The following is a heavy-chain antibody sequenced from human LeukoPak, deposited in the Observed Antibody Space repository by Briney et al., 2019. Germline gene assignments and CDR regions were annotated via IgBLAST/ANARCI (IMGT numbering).Heavy chain of an antibody. V-gene: IGHV4-39*01. CDR2: IYYSGST. J-gene: IGHJ4*02. CDR3: ARHQPSLRYFDWLFFGDY. D-gene: IGHD3-9*01. CDR1: GGSISSSSYY. Sequence: SETLSLTCTVSGGSISSSSYYWGWIRQPPGKGLEWIGSIYYSGSTYYNPSLKSRVTISVDTSKNQFSLKLSSVTAADTAVYYCARHQPSLRYFDWLFFGDYWGQGTLVTVSS.